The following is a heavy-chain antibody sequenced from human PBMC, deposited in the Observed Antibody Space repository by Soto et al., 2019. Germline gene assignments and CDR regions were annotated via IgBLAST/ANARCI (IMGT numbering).Heavy chain of an antibody. CDR2: ISAYNGNT. D-gene: IGHD3-22*01. Sequence: ASVKVSCKASGGTFSSYAISWVRQAPGQGLEWMGWISAYNGNTNYAQKLQGRVTMTTDTSTSTAYMELRSLRSDDTAVYYCAREGSYYDSSGYPYYYYGMDVWGQGTTVTVSS. V-gene: IGHV1-18*01. J-gene: IGHJ6*02. CDR1: GGTFSSYA. CDR3: AREGSYYDSSGYPYYYYGMDV.